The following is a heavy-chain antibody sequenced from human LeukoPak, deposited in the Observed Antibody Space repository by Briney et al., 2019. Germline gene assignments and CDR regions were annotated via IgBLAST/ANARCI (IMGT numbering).Heavy chain of an antibody. Sequence: GASVKVSCKASGYTFTGYYMHWVRQAPGQGLEWMGWINPNSGGTNYAQKFQGWVTMTRDTSISTAYMELSRLRSDDTAVYYCARGEPSYSSGWLIDYWGQGTLVTVSS. CDR3: ARGEPSYSSGWLIDY. CDR1: GYTFTGYY. J-gene: IGHJ4*02. D-gene: IGHD6-19*01. CDR2: INPNSGGT. V-gene: IGHV1-2*04.